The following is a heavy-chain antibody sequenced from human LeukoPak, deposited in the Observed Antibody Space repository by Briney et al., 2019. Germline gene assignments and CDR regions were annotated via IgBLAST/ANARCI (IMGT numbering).Heavy chain of an antibody. Sequence: GGSLRLSCAASGFTFRSYWMGWVRQAPGKGLEWVANIKEDGSEKYYVDSVKGRFTISGDNAKNSMYLQMNSLRAADTAVYYCARDGDGHGDDYDYWGQGSLVTVSS. D-gene: IGHD4-17*01. J-gene: IGHJ4*02. V-gene: IGHV3-7*01. CDR2: IKEDGSEK. CDR1: GFTFRSYW. CDR3: ARDGDGHGDDYDY.